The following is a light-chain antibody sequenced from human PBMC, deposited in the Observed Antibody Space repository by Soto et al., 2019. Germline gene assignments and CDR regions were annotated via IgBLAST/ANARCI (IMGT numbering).Light chain of an antibody. V-gene: IGLV2-8*01. CDR1: SSDIGGYKY. CDR3: SSYAGTTSYV. J-gene: IGLJ1*01. CDR2: EVS. Sequence: QSALTQPPSASGSPGQSVTISCTGTSSDIGGYKYVSWYQQHPGKAPQLMIYEVSKRPSGVPDRFSGSKSGNTASLTVSGLQAEDEADYYCSSYAGTTSYVFGTGTKLTVL.